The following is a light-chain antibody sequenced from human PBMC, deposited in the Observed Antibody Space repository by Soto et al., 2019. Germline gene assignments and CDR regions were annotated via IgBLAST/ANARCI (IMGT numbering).Light chain of an antibody. J-gene: IGLJ1*01. CDR3: ATGDGSLSAYV. Sequence: QSVLTQSPSASGTPGQGVTISWSGSSSNFGSNTVDWYQQFPGTAPKLLIYSNIKRPSGVPDRFSGSKSVTSAYLAIRGLQSEDEADYFCATGDGSLSAYVFGTGTKVTVL. CDR2: SNI. CDR1: SSNFGSNT. V-gene: IGLV1-44*01.